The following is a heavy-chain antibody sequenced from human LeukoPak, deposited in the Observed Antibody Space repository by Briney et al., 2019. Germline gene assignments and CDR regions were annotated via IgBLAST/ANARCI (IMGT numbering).Heavy chain of an antibody. D-gene: IGHD6-13*01. CDR2: IYPGDSDT. V-gene: IGHV5-51*01. CDR3: ARRGYSSSWYELADY. J-gene: IGHJ4*02. CDR1: GYHFTSYS. Sequence: GGSLQISCKGSGYHFTSYSIGWVRPLPGKGLEWMGIIYPGDSDTRYSPSFQGQATISAAKSISTAYLQWSSLKASDTVMYYCARRGYSSSWYELADYWGQGALVTVSS.